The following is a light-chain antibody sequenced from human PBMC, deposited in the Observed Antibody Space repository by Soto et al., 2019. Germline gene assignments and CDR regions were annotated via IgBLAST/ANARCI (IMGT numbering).Light chain of an antibody. J-gene: IGLJ1*01. CDR3: SSYTSSSLYV. V-gene: IGLV2-8*01. CDR2: EVV. Sequence: QSALTQPPSASGSPGQSVTISCTGTKNDIGVYDFVSWYQHHPGKAPRLIIYEVVQRPSGVPDRFSGSKSGNTASLTVSGLQAEDEADYYCSSYTSSSLYVFGTGTKVTVL. CDR1: KNDIGVYDF.